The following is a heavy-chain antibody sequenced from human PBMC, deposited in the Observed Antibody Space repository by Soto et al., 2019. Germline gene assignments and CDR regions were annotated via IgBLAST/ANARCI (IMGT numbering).Heavy chain of an antibody. V-gene: IGHV3-11*04. J-gene: IGHJ4*02. D-gene: IGHD4-4*01. CDR3: ARARYSTVPLDC. Sequence: GGSLRLSCAASGFIFNDYHMSWIRQAPGKGLEWVAYISNGGNEEYYADSVKGRFTISRDNAKNSLYLQMNSLGADDTAVYYCARARYSTVPLDCWGQGTLVTVSS. CDR1: GFIFNDYH. CDR2: ISNGGNEE.